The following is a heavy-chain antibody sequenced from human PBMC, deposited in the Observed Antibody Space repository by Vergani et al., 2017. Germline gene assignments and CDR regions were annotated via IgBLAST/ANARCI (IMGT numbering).Heavy chain of an antibody. CDR2: IWYDGSNK. CDR3: ARGGFSSSWYPN. CDR1: GFTFSSYG. Sequence: QVQLVESGGGVVQPGRSLRLFCAASGFTFSSYGMHWVRQAPGKGLEWVAVIWYDGSNKYYADSVKGRFTISRDNSKNTLYLQMNSLRAEDTAVYYCARGGFSSSWYPNWGQGTMVTVSS. J-gene: IGHJ3*01. D-gene: IGHD6-13*01. V-gene: IGHV3-33*01.